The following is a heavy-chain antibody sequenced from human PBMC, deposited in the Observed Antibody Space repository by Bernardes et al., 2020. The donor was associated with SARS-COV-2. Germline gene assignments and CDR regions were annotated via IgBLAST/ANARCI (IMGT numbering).Heavy chain of an antibody. D-gene: IGHD3-22*01. Sequence: GGSLRLSCAASGFTFSSYAMSWVRQAPGKGLEWVSAISGSGGSTYYADSVKGRFTISRDNSKNTLYLQMNSLRAEDTAVYYCAKVIHYDSSGYYYYYYGMDVWGQGTTVTVSS. CDR3: AKVIHYDSSGYYYYYYGMDV. J-gene: IGHJ6*02. CDR1: GFTFSSYA. CDR2: ISGSGGST. V-gene: IGHV3-23*01.